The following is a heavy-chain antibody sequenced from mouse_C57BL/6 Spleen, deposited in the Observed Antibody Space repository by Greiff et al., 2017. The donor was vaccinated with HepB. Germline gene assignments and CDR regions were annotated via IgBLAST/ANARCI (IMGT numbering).Heavy chain of an antibody. D-gene: IGHD2-4*01. CDR1: GYTFTSYW. V-gene: IGHV1-53*01. J-gene: IGHJ3*01. CDR2: INPSNGGT. CDR3: ARPPYYDYDVWFAY. Sequence: QVQLQQSGAELMKPGASVKLSCKATGYTFTSYWMHWVKQRPGQGLEWIGNINPSNGGTNYNEKFKSKATLTVDKSSSTAYMQLSSLTSEDSAVYYCARPPYYDYDVWFAYWGQGTLVTVSA.